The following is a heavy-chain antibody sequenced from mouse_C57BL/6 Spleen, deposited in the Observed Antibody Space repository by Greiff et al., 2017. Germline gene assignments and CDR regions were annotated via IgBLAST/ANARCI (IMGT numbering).Heavy chain of an antibody. CDR1: GYSFTGYF. J-gene: IGHJ4*01. V-gene: IGHV1-20*01. CDR3: ARSTMVTTGAMDY. Sequence: EVHLVESGPELVKPGDSVKISCKASGYSFTGYFMNWVMQSHGKSLEWIGRINPYNGDTFYNQKFKGKATLTVDKSSSTSHMELRSLTSEDSAVYYCARSTMVTTGAMDYWGQGTSVTVSS. CDR2: INPYNGDT. D-gene: IGHD2-2*01.